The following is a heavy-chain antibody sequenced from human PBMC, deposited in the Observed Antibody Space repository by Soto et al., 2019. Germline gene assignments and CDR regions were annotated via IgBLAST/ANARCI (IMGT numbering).Heavy chain of an antibody. Sequence: ASVKVSCKASGYTFTSYGISWVRQAPGQGLEWMGWISAYNGNTNYAQKLQGRVTMTTDTSTSTAYMELRSLRSDDTAVYYCARDLGGYDYIWGSYRYDDAFDIWGQGTMVTVSS. CDR1: GYTFTSYG. CDR2: ISAYNGNT. V-gene: IGHV1-18*01. J-gene: IGHJ3*02. D-gene: IGHD3-16*02. CDR3: ARDLGGYDYIWGSYRYDDAFDI.